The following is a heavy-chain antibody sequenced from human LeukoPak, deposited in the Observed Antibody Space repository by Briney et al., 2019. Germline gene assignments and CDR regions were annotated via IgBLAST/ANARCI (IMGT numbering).Heavy chain of an antibody. J-gene: IGHJ4*02. CDR1: GYTFTGYY. D-gene: IGHD3-22*01. CDR3: ARDLYYDSSGSPDY. V-gene: IGHV1-2*02. CDR2: INPNSGGT. Sequence: ASVKVSCKASGYTFTGYYIHWVRQAPGQGLEWMGWINPNSGGTKYAQKFQGRVTMTRDTSISTAYMELSRLRSDDTAVYYCARDLYYDSSGSPDYWGQGTLVTVSS.